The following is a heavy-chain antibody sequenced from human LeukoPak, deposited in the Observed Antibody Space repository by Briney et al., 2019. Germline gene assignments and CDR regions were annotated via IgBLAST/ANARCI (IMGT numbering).Heavy chain of an antibody. CDR2: ISSSSSYI. Sequence: PGGSLRLSCAASGFTFSSYSMNWVRQAPGKGLEWVSSISSSSSYIYYADSVKGRFTISRDNAKNSLYLQMNSLRAEDTAVYYCAKDWDSSSWRGYFDYWGQGTLVTVSS. CDR3: AKDWDSSSWRGYFDY. CDR1: GFTFSSYS. V-gene: IGHV3-21*01. D-gene: IGHD6-13*01. J-gene: IGHJ4*02.